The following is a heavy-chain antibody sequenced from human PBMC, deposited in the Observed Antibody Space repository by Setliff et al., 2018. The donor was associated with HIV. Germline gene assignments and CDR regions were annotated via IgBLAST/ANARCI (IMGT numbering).Heavy chain of an antibody. D-gene: IGHD3-22*01. V-gene: IGHV3-30*02. CDR1: GFIFSSYG. J-gene: IGHJ4*02. CDR2: IRYDGSNK. CDR3: ATIVESSGYHGGNYFDF. Sequence: GESLKISCAASGFIFSSYGMHWVRQAPGKGLEWVAFIRYDGSNKYYADSVKGRFTISRDNSKNTLYLQMNSLRAEDTAVYYCATIVESSGYHGGNYFDFWGRGSLVTVSS.